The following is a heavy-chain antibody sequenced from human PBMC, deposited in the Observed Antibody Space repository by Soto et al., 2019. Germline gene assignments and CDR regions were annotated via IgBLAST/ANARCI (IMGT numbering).Heavy chain of an antibody. D-gene: IGHD2-8*01. Sequence: GGSLRLSSAASGFTFSSYWMSWVRQAPGKGLEWVANIKQDGSEKYYVDSVKGRFTISRDNAKNSLYLQMNSLRAEDTAVYYCARDPIGYCTNGVCSHFDYWGQGTLVTVSS. CDR1: GFTFSSYW. V-gene: IGHV3-7*01. CDR3: ARDPIGYCTNGVCSHFDY. CDR2: IKQDGSEK. J-gene: IGHJ4*02.